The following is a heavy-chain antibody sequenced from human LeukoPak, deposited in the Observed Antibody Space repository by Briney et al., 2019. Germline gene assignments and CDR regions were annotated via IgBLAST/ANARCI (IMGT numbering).Heavy chain of an antibody. D-gene: IGHD1-26*01. CDR2: TYYRSKWYN. CDR1: GDSVSSNTAT. CDR3: ARQGGLGSYSAGSWFDP. J-gene: IGHJ5*02. Sequence: SQTLSLTCAISGDSVSSNTATWHWIRQSPSRGLEWLGRTYYRSKWYNDYAVSVKNRIIINPDTSKNQFSLQLNSVTPEDTAVYYCARQGGLGSYSAGSWFDPWGQGTLVTVSS. V-gene: IGHV6-1*01.